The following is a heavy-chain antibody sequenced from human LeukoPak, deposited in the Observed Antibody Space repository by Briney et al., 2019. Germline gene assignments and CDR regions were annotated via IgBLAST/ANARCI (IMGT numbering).Heavy chain of an antibody. CDR2: IYYSGST. D-gene: IGHD1-7*01. J-gene: IGHJ2*01. CDR1: GGSISSGDYY. Sequence: PSETLSLTCSVSGGSISSGDYYWSWIRQPPGKGLEWIGYIYYSGSTYYNPSLKSRVTISVDTSKNQFSLKLSSVTAADTAVYYCARVEPGPTWYFDLWGRGNLVTVSS. V-gene: IGHV4-30-4*08. CDR3: ARVEPGPTWYFDL.